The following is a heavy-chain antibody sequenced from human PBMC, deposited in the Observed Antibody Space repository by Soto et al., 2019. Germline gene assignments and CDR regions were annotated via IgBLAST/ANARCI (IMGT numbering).Heavy chain of an antibody. J-gene: IGHJ6*02. Sequence: ASVKVSCKASGYTFTSYYMHWVRQAPGQGLEWMGIINPSGGSPSYAPKLQGRVTMTRDTSTSTVYMELSSLRSADPAVYYCARDMGGSGSYYNEVAPDYYGMDVWGQGTTVTVSS. V-gene: IGHV1-46*01. D-gene: IGHD3-10*01. CDR2: INPSGGSP. CDR1: GYTFTSYY. CDR3: ARDMGGSGSYYNEVAPDYYGMDV.